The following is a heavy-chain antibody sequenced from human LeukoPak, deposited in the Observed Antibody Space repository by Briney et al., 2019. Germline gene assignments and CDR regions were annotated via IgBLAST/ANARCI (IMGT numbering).Heavy chain of an antibody. CDR2: ISSSSYYT. J-gene: IGHJ4*02. D-gene: IGHD4-17*01. V-gene: IGHV3-11*06. CDR1: GFTFSDYW. CDR3: AREHRRSEAVFDY. Sequence: GGSLRLSCAASGFTFSDYWMHWIRQAPGKGLEWVSYISSSSYYTNYADSVKGRFTISRDNAKNSLYLQMNSLRAEDTAVYYCAREHRRSEAVFDYWGQGTLVTVSS.